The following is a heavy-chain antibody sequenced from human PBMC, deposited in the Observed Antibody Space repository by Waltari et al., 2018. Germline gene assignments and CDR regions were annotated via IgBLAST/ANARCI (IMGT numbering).Heavy chain of an antibody. V-gene: IGHV4-38-2*01. CDR2: IYHSGST. D-gene: IGHD2-15*01. J-gene: IGHJ5*02. CDR3: ARGVVAATNNWFDP. Sequence: VQLQESGPGLVKPSETLSLTCAVSGYSISSGYYWGWIRQPPGKGLEWIGSIYHSGSTYYNPSLKSRVTISVDTSKNQFSLKLSSVTAADTAVYYCARGVVAATNNWFDPWGQGTLVTVSS. CDR1: GYSISSGYY.